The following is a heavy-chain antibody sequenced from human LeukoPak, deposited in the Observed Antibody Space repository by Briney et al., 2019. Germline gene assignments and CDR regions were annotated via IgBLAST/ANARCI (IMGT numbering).Heavy chain of an antibody. Sequence: SVKVSCKASGGTFSSYAISWVRQAPGQGLEWMGGIIPIFGTANYAQKFQGRVTITTDESTSTAYMELSSLRSEDTAVYYCARGGGSRQPLYYYMDVWGKGTTVTVSS. J-gene: IGHJ6*03. CDR1: GGTFSSYA. D-gene: IGHD6-13*01. CDR3: ARGGGSRQPLYYYMDV. V-gene: IGHV1-69*05. CDR2: IIPIFGTA.